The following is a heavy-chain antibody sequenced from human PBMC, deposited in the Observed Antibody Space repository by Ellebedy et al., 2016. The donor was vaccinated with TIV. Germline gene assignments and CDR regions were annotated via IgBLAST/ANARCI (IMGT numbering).Heavy chain of an antibody. Sequence: GGSLRLSXAASGFTFSSYGMHWVRQAPGKGLEWVAVISYDGSNKYYADSVKGRFTISRDNSKNTLYLQMNSLRAEDTAVYYCAKTDIVLMVYAIPPDYYGMDVWGQGTTVTVSS. CDR2: ISYDGSNK. CDR3: AKTDIVLMVYAIPPDYYGMDV. V-gene: IGHV3-30*18. D-gene: IGHD2-8*01. J-gene: IGHJ6*02. CDR1: GFTFSSYG.